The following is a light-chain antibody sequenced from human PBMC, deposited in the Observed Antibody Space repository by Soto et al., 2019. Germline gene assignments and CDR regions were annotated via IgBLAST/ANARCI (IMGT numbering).Light chain of an antibody. V-gene: IGLV2-14*01. J-gene: IGLJ2*01. Sequence: QSALTQPASVSGSPGQSITISCTGTSSDVGGYNYVSWYQQHPGKAPKLMIYDVSNRPSGVSNRFSGSKSGNTASLTISGLPAEDEADYYCSSYTSSSTKEFGGGTKLTVL. CDR1: SSDVGGYNY. CDR3: SSYTSSSTKE. CDR2: DVS.